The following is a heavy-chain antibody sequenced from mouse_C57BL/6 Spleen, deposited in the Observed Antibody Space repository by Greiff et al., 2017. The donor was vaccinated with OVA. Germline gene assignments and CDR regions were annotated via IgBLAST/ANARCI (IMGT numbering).Heavy chain of an antibody. V-gene: IGHV1-64*01. D-gene: IGHD2-4*01. CDR1: GNTFPGYW. J-gene: IGHJ3*01. CDR2: IHPISGST. CDR3: ASYYDYAWFAY. Sequence: QFRLHQPGAELVSPGPSVRLSCKPSGNTFPGYWMHWVKQRPGQGLEWIGMIHPISGSTNYNEKFKSKATLTVDKSSSTAYMQLSSLTSEDSAVYYCASYYDYAWFAYWGQGTLVTVSA.